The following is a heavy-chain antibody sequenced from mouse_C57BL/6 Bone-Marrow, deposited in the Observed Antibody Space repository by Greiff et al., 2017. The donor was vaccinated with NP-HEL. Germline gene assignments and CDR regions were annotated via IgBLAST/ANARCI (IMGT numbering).Heavy chain of an antibody. Sequence: VQLKESGPELVKPGASVKISCKASGYSFTDYNMNWVKQSNGKSLEWIGVINPNYGTTSYNQKFKGKATLTVDQSSSTAYMQLNSLTSEDSAVYYCARTTVVAEDWYFDVWGTGTTVTVSS. CDR2: INPNYGTT. V-gene: IGHV1-39*01. J-gene: IGHJ1*03. D-gene: IGHD1-1*01. CDR3: ARTTVVAEDWYFDV. CDR1: GYSFTDYN.